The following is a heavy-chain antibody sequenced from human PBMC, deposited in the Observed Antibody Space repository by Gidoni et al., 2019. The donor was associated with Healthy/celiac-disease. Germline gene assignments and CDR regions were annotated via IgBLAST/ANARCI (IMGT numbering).Heavy chain of an antibody. D-gene: IGHD4-17*01. CDR1: GFTFGDYA. CDR3: TRENTVTRGFDY. V-gene: IGHV3-49*04. J-gene: IGHJ4*02. CDR2: IRSKAYGGTT. Sequence: EVQLVESGGGLVQPGRSLRLSCTASGFTFGDYAMSWVRQAPGKGLEWVGFIRSKAYGGTTEYAASVKGRFTISRDDSKSIAYLQMNSLKTEDTAVYYCTRENTVTRGFDYWGQGTLVTVSS.